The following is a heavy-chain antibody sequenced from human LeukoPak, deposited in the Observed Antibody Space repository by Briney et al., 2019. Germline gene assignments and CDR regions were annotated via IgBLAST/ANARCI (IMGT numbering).Heavy chain of an antibody. CDR2: IYYSGST. CDR1: GGSISSSSYY. D-gene: IGHD3-16*01. V-gene: IGHV4-39*07. Sequence: PSETLSLTCTVSGGSISSSSYYWGWIRQPPGKGLEWIGSIYYSGSTYYNPSLKSRVTISVDTSKNQFSLKLSSVTAADTAVYYCARDDAYDRTNPLYYWGQGTLATVSS. CDR3: ARDDAYDRTNPLYY. J-gene: IGHJ4*02.